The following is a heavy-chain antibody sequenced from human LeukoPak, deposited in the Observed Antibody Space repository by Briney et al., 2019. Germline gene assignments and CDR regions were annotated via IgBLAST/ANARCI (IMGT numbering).Heavy chain of an antibody. J-gene: IGHJ5*02. CDR2: INPNSGGT. CDR1: GYTLTGYY. Sequence: ASVKVSCKASGYTLTGYYMHWVRQAPGQGLEWMGRINPNSGGTNYAQKFQGRVTMTRDTSISTAYMELSRLRSDDTAVYYCARDHRAYSSSYWFDPWGQGTLVTVSS. D-gene: IGHD6-6*01. CDR3: ARDHRAYSSSYWFDP. V-gene: IGHV1-2*06.